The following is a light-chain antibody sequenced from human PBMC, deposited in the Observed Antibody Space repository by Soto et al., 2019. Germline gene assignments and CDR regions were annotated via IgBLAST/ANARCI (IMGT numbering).Light chain of an antibody. Sequence: QSALTQPASVSGSPGQSVTISCTGSSSDVGGYNYVGWYQHHPGKAPKLLIYEVSHRASGVSNRFSGSKSGNTASLTISGLQAEDEGDYYCSSDTTTSHPVFGGGTKVTVL. J-gene: IGLJ2*01. CDR1: SSDVGGYNY. CDR3: SSDTTTSHPV. CDR2: EVS. V-gene: IGLV2-14*01.